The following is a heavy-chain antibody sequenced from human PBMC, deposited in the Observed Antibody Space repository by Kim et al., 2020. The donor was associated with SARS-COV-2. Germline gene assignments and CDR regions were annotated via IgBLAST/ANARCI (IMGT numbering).Heavy chain of an antibody. Sequence: YADPVKGQFTLYRDNSKNTLYLQMNSLRAEDTAVYYCARTLVLSGYYGMDVWGQGTTVTVSS. V-gene: IGHV3-33*01. D-gene: IGHD3-10*01. CDR3: ARTLVLSGYYGMDV. J-gene: IGHJ6*02.